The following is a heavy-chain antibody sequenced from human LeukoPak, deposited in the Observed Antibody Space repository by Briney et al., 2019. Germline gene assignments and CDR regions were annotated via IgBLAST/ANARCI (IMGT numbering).Heavy chain of an antibody. CDR3: ARVGDIVVVPAAMPEDYYYGMDV. V-gene: IGHV4-34*01. J-gene: IGHJ6*04. D-gene: IGHD2-2*01. Sequence: SETLSLTCAVYGGSFSGYYWSWIRQPPGKGLEWIGEINHSGSTNYNPSLKSRVTISVDTSKNQFSLKLSSVTAADPAVYYCARVGDIVVVPAAMPEDYYYGMDVWGKGTTVTVSS. CDR2: INHSGST. CDR1: GGSFSGYY.